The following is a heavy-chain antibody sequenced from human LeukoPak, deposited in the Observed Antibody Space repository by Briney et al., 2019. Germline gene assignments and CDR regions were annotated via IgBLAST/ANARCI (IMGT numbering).Heavy chain of an antibody. V-gene: IGHV1-2*02. Sequence: ASVKVSCKASGYTFTGYYMHWVRQAPGQGLEWMGWINPNSGGTNYAQKFQGRVTMTRDTSISTAYMEVSRLRSDDTAVYYCARGSYIDFWSGPRFYYHYYMDVWGKGTTVTVSS. CDR1: GYTFTGYY. J-gene: IGHJ6*03. D-gene: IGHD3-3*01. CDR2: INPNSGGT. CDR3: ARGSYIDFWSGPRFYYHYYMDV.